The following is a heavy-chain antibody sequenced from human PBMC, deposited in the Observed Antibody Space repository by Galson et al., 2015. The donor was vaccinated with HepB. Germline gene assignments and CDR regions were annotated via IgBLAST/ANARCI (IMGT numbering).Heavy chain of an antibody. CDR3: AKDLYSGGLKYFAY. CDR1: GFTFSSYA. Sequence: SLRLSCAASGFTFSSYAMSWVRRAPGKGLEWVSTISGSGGSTYYADSVKGRFTISRDSSKNTLHLQMSSLRAEDTAVYYCAKDLYSGGLKYFAYWGRGTLVTVSS. J-gene: IGHJ4*02. D-gene: IGHD2-15*01. V-gene: IGHV3-23*01. CDR2: ISGSGGST.